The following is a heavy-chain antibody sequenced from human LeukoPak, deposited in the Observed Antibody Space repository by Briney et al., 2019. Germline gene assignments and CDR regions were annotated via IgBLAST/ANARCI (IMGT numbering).Heavy chain of an antibody. Sequence: GGSLTLSCAASGYTFSDFSVNWVRQAPGKGLEWVSSISVRSNYRYYADSVRGRFTISRDDARDSLFLQMNSLRAEDTAVYFCVRLRRNSDRSGYYFYYDYWGQGTPDSVSS. CDR3: VRLRRNSDRSGYYFYYDY. CDR2: ISVRSNYR. CDR1: GYTFSDFS. V-gene: IGHV3-21*01. J-gene: IGHJ4*02. D-gene: IGHD3-22*01.